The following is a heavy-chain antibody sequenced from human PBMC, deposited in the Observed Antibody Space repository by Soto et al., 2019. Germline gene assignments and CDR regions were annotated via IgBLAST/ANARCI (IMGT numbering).Heavy chain of an antibody. Sequence: SVKVSCKASGYTFTSYAISWVRQAPGQGLEWMGGIIPIFGTANYAQKFQGRVTITADESTSTAYMELSSLRSEDTAVYYCARVISLEYSSSPNYYYGMDVWGQGTTVTVSS. V-gene: IGHV1-69*13. CDR3: ARVISLEYSSSPNYYYGMDV. D-gene: IGHD6-6*01. J-gene: IGHJ6*02. CDR1: GYTFTSYA. CDR2: IIPIFGTA.